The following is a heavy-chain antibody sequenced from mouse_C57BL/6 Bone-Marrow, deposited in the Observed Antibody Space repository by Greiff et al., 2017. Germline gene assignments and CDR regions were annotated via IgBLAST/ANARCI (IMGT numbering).Heavy chain of an antibody. V-gene: IGHV3-5*01. CDR3: ARDGTYFDD. CDR2: IYYSGTF. D-gene: IGHD4-1*01. J-gene: IGHJ2*01. Sequence: EVQLQASGPGLVKPSQTVFLSCTVTGISITTGNYRWSWIRQFPGHKLEWLGSIYYSGTFTYNPSLTSQTTTTRDTPKNQFCLEMKSVTADDTATYYCARDGTYFDDWGQGTTVTVSS. CDR1: GISITTGNYR.